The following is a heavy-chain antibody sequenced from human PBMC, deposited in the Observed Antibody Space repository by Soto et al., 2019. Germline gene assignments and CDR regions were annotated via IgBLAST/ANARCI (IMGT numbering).Heavy chain of an antibody. D-gene: IGHD2-8*01. Sequence: ASVKVSCKASGGTFSSYAISWVRQAPGQGLEWMGGIIPIFGTANYAQKFQGRVTITADESTSIAYMELSSLRSEDTAVYYCARTSMVLYYYYGMDVWGQGTTVTVSS. CDR1: GGTFSSYA. V-gene: IGHV1-69*13. J-gene: IGHJ6*02. CDR3: ARTSMVLYYYYGMDV. CDR2: IIPIFGTA.